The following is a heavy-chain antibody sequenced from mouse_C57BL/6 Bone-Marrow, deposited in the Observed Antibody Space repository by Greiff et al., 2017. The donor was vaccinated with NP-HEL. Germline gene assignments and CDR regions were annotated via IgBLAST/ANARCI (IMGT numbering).Heavy chain of an antibody. V-gene: IGHV1-19*01. CDR3: ASGHYYGSSYDWYFDV. CDR2: INPYNGGT. J-gene: IGHJ1*03. D-gene: IGHD1-1*01. Sequence: VQLQQSGPVLVKPGASVKMSCKASGYTFTDYYMNWVKQSHGKSLEWIGVINPYNGGTSYNQKFKGKATLTVDKSSSTAYMELNSLTSEDSAVYYWASGHYYGSSYDWYFDVWGTGTTVTVSS. CDR1: GYTFTDYY.